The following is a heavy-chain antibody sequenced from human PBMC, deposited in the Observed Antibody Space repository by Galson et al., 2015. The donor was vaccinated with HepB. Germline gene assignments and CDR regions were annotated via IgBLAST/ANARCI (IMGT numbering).Heavy chain of an antibody. D-gene: IGHD2-2*01. CDR1: GYSFTSYW. J-gene: IGHJ6*02. V-gene: IGHV5-10-1*01. CDR2: IDPSDSYT. Sequence: QSGAEVKKPGESLRISCKGSGYSFTSYWISWVRQMPGKGLEWMGRIDPSDSYTNYSPSFQGHVTISADKSISTAYLQWSSLKASDTAMYYCARQLLDPYYYYGMDVWGQGTTVTVSS. CDR3: ARQLLDPYYYYGMDV.